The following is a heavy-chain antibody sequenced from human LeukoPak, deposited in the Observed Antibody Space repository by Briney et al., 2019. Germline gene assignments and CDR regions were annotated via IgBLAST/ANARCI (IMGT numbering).Heavy chain of an antibody. CDR2: ILTDGSIT. Sequence: GGSLRLSCAASGFTFSTYWMHWVRQAPGKGLVWVSRILTDGSITTYADSVKGRFTISRDNAKNTLYLQMNSPRADDTAIYYCARGLTAAGASAFDYWGQGTLVTVSS. D-gene: IGHD6-13*01. J-gene: IGHJ4*02. V-gene: IGHV3-74*03. CDR3: ARGLTAAGASAFDY. CDR1: GFTFSTYW.